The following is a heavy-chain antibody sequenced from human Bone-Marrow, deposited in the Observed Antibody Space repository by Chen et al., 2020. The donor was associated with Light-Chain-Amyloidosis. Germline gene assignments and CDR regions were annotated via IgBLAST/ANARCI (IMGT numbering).Heavy chain of an antibody. J-gene: IGHJ4*02. CDR3: ARHSIVGVVIMGVPPSSPCDY. CDR2: IYYSGGA. V-gene: IGHV4-39*01. D-gene: IGHD3-3*01. Sequence: QLQLQESGPGLVKPSETLSLTCTVSGGSISSSSYYWGWIRQPPGKGLEWIGSIYYSGGAYYVPSLKSRVTISVDTSKNQFSLKLSSVTAADTAVYYCARHSIVGVVIMGVPPSSPCDYWGQGTLVTVSS. CDR1: GGSISSSSYY.